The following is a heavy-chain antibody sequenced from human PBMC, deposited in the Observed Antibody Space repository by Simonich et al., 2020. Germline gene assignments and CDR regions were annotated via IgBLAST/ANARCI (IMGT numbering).Heavy chain of an antibody. V-gene: IGHV3-21*01. CDR1: GFTFSSYS. D-gene: IGHD6-19*01. CDR3: ARWIAVAGTGAYGMDL. Sequence: EVQLVESGGGLVKPGGSLRLSCAASGFTFSSYSMNWVRQAPGKGQEWVSSISNSSSYIYYAASVKCRFTISRDNAKNALYLQMNSRRAEDTAVYYCARWIAVAGTGAYGMDLWGQGTTVTVSS. J-gene: IGHJ6*02. CDR2: ISNSSSYI.